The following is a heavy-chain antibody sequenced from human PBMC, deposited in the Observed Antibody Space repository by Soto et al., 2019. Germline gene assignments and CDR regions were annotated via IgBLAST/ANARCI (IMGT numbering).Heavy chain of an antibody. J-gene: IGHJ4*02. CDR1: GGTFSSYA. CDR2: IIPIFGTA. D-gene: IGHD3-10*01. Sequence: QVQLVQSGAEVKKPGSSVKVSCKASGGTFSSYAISWVRQAPGQGLEWMGGIIPIFGTANYAQKFQGRVTIPADKSTSTAYMELSSLRSEDTAVYYCARERSGARERGLPPYYFDYWGQGTLVTVSS. CDR3: ARERSGARERGLPPYYFDY. V-gene: IGHV1-69*06.